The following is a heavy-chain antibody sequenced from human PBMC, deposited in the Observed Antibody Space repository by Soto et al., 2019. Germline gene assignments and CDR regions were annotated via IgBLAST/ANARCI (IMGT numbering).Heavy chain of an antibody. CDR1: GYTFISYD. J-gene: IGHJ6*02. V-gene: IGHV1-8*01. CDR3: ARGGYDILTGYYNRYYYYGMDV. CDR2: MNPNSGNT. D-gene: IGHD3-9*01. Sequence: QVQLVQSGAEVKKPGASVKVSCKASGYTFISYDINWVRQATGQGLEWMGWMNPNSGNTGYAQKFQGRVTMTRNTSIRTAYMELSSLRSEDTAVYYCARGGYDILTGYYNRYYYYGMDVWGQGTTVTVSS.